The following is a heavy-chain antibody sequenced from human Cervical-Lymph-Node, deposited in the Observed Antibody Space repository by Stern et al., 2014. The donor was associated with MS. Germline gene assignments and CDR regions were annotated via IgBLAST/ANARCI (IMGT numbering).Heavy chain of an antibody. Sequence: EVQLEESGGGLVQPGGSLKLSCAASGILFSGASMHWVRQPSGKGLEWIGRIRSKTNAYTATYTASLKGRFTISRDDSKSTTYLQMNSLKTEDTAVYYCVSDGSGWRNWGQGTLDTVSS. CDR3: VSDGSGWRN. D-gene: IGHD3-10*01. CDR1: GILFSGAS. CDR2: IRSKTNAYTA. V-gene: IGHV3-73*01. J-gene: IGHJ4*02.